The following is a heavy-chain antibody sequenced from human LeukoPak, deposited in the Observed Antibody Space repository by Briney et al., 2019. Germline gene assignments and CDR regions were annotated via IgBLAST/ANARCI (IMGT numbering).Heavy chain of an antibody. J-gene: IGHJ6*04. CDR3: AELGITMIGGV. Sequence: GGSLRLSFAASGFTFSSYSMNWVRQAPGKGLEWVSSISSSSSYIYYADSVKGRFTISRDNAKNSLYLQMNSLRAEDTAVYYCAELGITMIGGVWGKGTTVTISS. D-gene: IGHD3-10*02. CDR2: ISSSSSYI. V-gene: IGHV3-21*01. CDR1: GFTFSSYS.